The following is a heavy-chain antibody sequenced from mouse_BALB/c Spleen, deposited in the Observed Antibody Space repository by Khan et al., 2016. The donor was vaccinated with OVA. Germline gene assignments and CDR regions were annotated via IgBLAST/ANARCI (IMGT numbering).Heavy chain of an antibody. V-gene: IGHV1-7*01. J-gene: IGHJ2*01. CDR3: ARRSLRWDFDY. CDR2: INPSTGYT. CDR1: GYTFINYW. D-gene: IGHD1-1*01. Sequence: VQLQESGAELAKPGASVKMSCKASGYTFINYWILWVKQRPGQGLEWIGYINPSTGYTEYNQNFKDKATLTPAKSSSTAYMQLSSLTSEDSAVYYCARRSLRWDFDYWGRGTTLTVSS.